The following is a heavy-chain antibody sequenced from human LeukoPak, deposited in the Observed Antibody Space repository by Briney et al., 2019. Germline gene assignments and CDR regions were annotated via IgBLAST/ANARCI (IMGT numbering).Heavy chain of an antibody. CDR2: IAGDGSGT. Sequence: GGSLRLSCAASGFTVSNYWMHWVRQAPGEVLVWVSRIAGDGSGTTYADSVKGRFAIYRDNTKNTLYLQMDSLRTEDTAVYYCARDSGGWLQSHAFDVWGQGTMVTVSS. V-gene: IGHV3-74*03. CDR1: GFTVSNYW. D-gene: IGHD5-24*01. CDR3: ARDSGGWLQSHAFDV. J-gene: IGHJ3*01.